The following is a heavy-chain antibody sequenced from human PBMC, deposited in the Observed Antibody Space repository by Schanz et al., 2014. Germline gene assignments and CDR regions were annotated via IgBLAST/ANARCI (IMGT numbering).Heavy chain of an antibody. CDR3: AKGSMAARPLLPTDYYFYGTDI. V-gene: IGHV3-30*02. CDR1: GFDFSSYG. J-gene: IGHJ6*02. Sequence: QVQLVESGGGVVQPGGSLRLSCAASGFDFSSYGMFWVRQAPGKGPEWVAFIQYDGKNKYHADSVKGRFSISRDSSKNTLYLQMNSLRAEDTAVYYCAKGSMAARPLLPTDYYFYGTDIWGQGTTVTVSS. CDR2: IQYDGKNK. D-gene: IGHD6-6*01.